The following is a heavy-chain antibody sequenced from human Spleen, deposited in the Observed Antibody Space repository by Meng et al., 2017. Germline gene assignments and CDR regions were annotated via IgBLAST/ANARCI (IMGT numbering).Heavy chain of an antibody. J-gene: IGHJ3*02. Sequence: SETLSLTCAVYGGSFSGYYWSWIRQPPGKGLEWIGEINHSGSTNYNPSLKSRVTISVDTSKNQFSLKLSSVTAADTAVYYCARVTTVPHDAFDIWGQGTMVTGS. CDR3: ARVTTVPHDAFDI. CDR1: GGSFSGYY. V-gene: IGHV4-34*01. D-gene: IGHD4-17*01. CDR2: INHSGST.